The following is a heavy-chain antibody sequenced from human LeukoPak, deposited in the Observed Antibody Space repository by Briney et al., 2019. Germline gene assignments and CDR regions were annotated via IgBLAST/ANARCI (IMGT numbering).Heavy chain of an antibody. Sequence: PGRSLRLSCAASGFTFDDYAMHWVRQAPGKGLEWVSGISWNSGSIGYADSVKGRFTISRDNSKNTLYLQMNSLRAEDTAVYYCARDPRGGARNSNWGQGTLVTVSS. V-gene: IGHV3-9*01. J-gene: IGHJ4*02. CDR2: ISWNSGSI. CDR3: ARDPRGGARNSN. D-gene: IGHD1-26*01. CDR1: GFTFDDYA.